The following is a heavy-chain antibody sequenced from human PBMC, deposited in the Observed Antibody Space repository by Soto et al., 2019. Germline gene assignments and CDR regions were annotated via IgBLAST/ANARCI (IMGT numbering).Heavy chain of an antibody. Sequence: QVQLVQSGAEVKKPGASVKVSCKASGYTFTSYAMHWVRQAPGQRLEWMGWINAGNGNTKYSQKFQGRVTITRDTPASTAYMELSSLRAEDTAVYYCARDLGGWPDYWGQGTLGTVSS. V-gene: IGHV1-3*01. D-gene: IGHD2-15*01. CDR3: ARDLGGWPDY. CDR2: INAGNGNT. CDR1: GYTFTSYA. J-gene: IGHJ4*02.